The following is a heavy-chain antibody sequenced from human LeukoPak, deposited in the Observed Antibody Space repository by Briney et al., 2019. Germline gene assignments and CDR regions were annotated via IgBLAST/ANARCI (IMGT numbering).Heavy chain of an antibody. CDR3: AKSSGSYGFDY. Sequence: GGSLRLSCAASGFTFSSYSMNWVRQAPGKGLEWVSSISSSSSTIYYADSVKGRFTISRDNAKNSLYLQMNSLRAEDTAVYYCAKSSGSYGFDYWGQGTLVTVSS. CDR1: GFTFSSYS. D-gene: IGHD1-26*01. V-gene: IGHV3-48*01. CDR2: ISSSSSTI. J-gene: IGHJ4*02.